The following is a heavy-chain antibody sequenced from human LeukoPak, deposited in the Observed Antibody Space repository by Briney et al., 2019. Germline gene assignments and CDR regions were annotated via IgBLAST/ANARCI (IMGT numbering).Heavy chain of an antibody. CDR2: ISGSGGST. Sequence: GGSLRLSCAASGFTFSSYGMSWVRQAPGKGLEWVSAISGSGGSTCYADSVKGRFTISRDNSKITLYLQMNSLRAEDTAVYYCAKGALLWFGEFIFDYWGQGTLVTVSS. CDR1: GFTFSSYG. J-gene: IGHJ4*02. CDR3: AKGALLWFGEFIFDY. V-gene: IGHV3-23*01. D-gene: IGHD3-10*01.